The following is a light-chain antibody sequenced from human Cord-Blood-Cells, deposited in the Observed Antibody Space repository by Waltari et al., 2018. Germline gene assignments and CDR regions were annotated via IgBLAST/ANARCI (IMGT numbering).Light chain of an antibody. CDR2: DVS. CDR1: SSDVGGYNY. V-gene: IGLV2-14*01. CDR3: SSYTSSSTLVV. Sequence: HSALTQPASVSGSPGQSITISCTGTSSDVGGYNYVSWYQQHPGKAPKLMIYDVSNRPSGVSNRFSVSKSGNTASLTISGLQAEDEADYYCSSYTSSSTLVVFGGGTKLTVL. J-gene: IGLJ2*01.